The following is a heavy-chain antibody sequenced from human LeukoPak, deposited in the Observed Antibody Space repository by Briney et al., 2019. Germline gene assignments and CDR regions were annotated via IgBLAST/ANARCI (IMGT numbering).Heavy chain of an antibody. Sequence: GRSLRLSCAASGFPFSSYSIHWGRRAPGKGLEWVAVISYDGSIKYYADSVKGRFTISRDNSKNTLLLQLNSLKAEDTAVYYCARDLGRSGIGVVIYWYFDLWGRGTLVTVSS. D-gene: IGHD3-22*01. CDR2: ISYDGSIK. V-gene: IGHV3-30-3*01. CDR3: ARDLGRSGIGVVIYWYFDL. CDR1: GFPFSSYS. J-gene: IGHJ2*01.